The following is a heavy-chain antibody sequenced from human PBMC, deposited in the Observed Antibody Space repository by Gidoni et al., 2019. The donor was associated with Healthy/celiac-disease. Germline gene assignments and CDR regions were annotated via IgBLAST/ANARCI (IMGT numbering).Heavy chain of an antibody. CDR2: INHSGST. V-gene: IGHV4-34*01. CDR3: AREDPGFPFDY. D-gene: IGHD3-10*01. CDR1: GGSFSGYY. Sequence: QVQLPQWVAGLLTPSAPLSLTCAVYGGSFSGYYWSWIRQPPGKGLEWIGEINHSGSTNYNPSLKSRVTISVDTSKNQFSLKLSSVTAADTAVYYCAREDPGFPFDYWGQGTLVTVSS. J-gene: IGHJ4*02.